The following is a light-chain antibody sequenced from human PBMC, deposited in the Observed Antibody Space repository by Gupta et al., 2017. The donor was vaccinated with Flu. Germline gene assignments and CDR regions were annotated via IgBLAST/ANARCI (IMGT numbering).Light chain of an antibody. CDR1: QSVLYSSNNKNY. CDR3: QQYYTTPKWT. CDR2: WAS. V-gene: IGKV4-1*01. Sequence: DIVMTQSPESLAVSLGERATINCKSSQSVLYSSNNKNYLAWYQQKPGQPPQLLIYWASTRESGVPDRFSGSGSGTDFTLTISSLQAEDVAVYYCQQYYTTPKWTFGQGTKVEIK. J-gene: IGKJ1*01.